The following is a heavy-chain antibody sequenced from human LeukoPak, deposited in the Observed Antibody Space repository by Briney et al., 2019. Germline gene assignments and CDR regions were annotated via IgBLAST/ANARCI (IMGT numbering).Heavy chain of an antibody. D-gene: IGHD6-19*01. CDR3: ALLGGRQWLVRPTNWFDP. J-gene: IGHJ5*02. CDR1: GGSFSGYY. V-gene: IGHV4-34*01. CDR2: INHSGST. Sequence: PSETLSLTCAVYGGSFSGYYWSWIRQPPGKGLEWIGEINHSGSTNYNPSLKSRVTISVDTSKNQFSLKLSSVTAADTAVYYCALLGGRQWLVRPTNWFDPWGQGTLVTVSS.